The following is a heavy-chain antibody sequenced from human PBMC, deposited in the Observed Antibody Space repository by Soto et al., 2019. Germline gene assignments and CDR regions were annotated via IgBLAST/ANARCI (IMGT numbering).Heavy chain of an antibody. CDR3: AADLPARPVFHFDY. D-gene: IGHD2-2*01. J-gene: IGHJ4*02. Sequence: EVQLVESGGGLVQPGGSLRLSCAALGFTSLIAWLNWVRKAPGRGLEWVARFKSETDGGTKDYAAPVKGRFTISRDDSKNTVYLQMNNLKNEDTAVYCCAADLPARPVFHFDYWGQGTLVTVSS. V-gene: IGHV3-15*07. CDR2: FKSETDGGTK. CDR1: GFTSLIAW.